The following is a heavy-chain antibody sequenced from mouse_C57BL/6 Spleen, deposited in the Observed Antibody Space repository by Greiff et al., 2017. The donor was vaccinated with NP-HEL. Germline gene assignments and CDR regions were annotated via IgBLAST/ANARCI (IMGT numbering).Heavy chain of an antibody. CDR1: GYSITSGYY. Sequence: EVQLQQSGPGLVKPSQSLSLTCSVTGYSITSGYYWNWIRKFPGNKLEWMGYISYDGSNNYNPSLKNRISITRNTSKNQFFLKLNSVTTEDTATYYCARGSQATAWLAYWGQGTLVTVSA. V-gene: IGHV3-6*01. CDR2: ISYDGSN. J-gene: IGHJ3*01. CDR3: ARGSQATAWLAY. D-gene: IGHD3-2*02.